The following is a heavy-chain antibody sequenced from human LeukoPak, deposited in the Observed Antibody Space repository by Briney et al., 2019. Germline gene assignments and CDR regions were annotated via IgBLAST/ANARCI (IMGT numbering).Heavy chain of an antibody. V-gene: IGHV3-74*01. D-gene: IGHD5-18*01. CDR1: GFTFTTYW. CDR3: ARDAVDTANAV. CDR2: INSDGSIT. Sequence: QRGGPLRLSCAASGFTFTTYWMHWVREAPGKGLVWVSHINSDGSITSYADSVKGRFTISRDNAKNTLYLQMNSLRAEDTAVYYCARDAVDTANAVWGQGTTVTVSS. J-gene: IGHJ6*02.